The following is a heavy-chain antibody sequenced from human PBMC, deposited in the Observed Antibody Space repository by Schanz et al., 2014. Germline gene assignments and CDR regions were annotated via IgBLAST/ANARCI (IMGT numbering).Heavy chain of an antibody. D-gene: IGHD3-10*01. V-gene: IGHV3-23*04. CDR3: ARIGGSVFDY. Sequence: EVHLVESGGGLVQPGGSLRLSCSASGFTFSIYAMHWVRQAPGKGLEWVSAISGGGGTTYYADSVKGRFTISRDNSKNPLYLQMNSLRAEDTAVYYCARIGGSVFDYWAQGTLVTVSS. CDR2: ISGGGGTT. CDR1: GFTFSIYA. J-gene: IGHJ4*02.